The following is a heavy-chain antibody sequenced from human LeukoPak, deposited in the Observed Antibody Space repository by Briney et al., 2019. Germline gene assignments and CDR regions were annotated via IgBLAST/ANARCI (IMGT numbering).Heavy chain of an antibody. V-gene: IGHV3-15*01. CDR1: GFTFSNAW. J-gene: IGHJ4*02. CDR2: IKSKTDGGTT. Sequence: GGSLRLSCAASGFTFSNAWMSWVRQAPGKGLEWVGRIKSKTDGGTTDYAAPVKGRFTISRDDSKNTLYLQMNSLKTEDTAVYYCTTDAQDGGIDCSSTSCYPPPFDYWGQGTLVTVSS. D-gene: IGHD2-2*01. CDR3: TTDAQDGGIDCSSTSCYPPPFDY.